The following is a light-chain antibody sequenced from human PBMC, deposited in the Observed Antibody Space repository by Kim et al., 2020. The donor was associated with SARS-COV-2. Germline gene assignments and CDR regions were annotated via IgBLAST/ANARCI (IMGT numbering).Light chain of an antibody. V-gene: IGKV1-5*03. CDR2: KAS. J-gene: IGKJ1*01. Sequence: DIQMTQSPSTLSASVGDRATITCRASQSIDSWLAWYQQKPGQAPKLLIYKASRLHSGVPSRFSGSGSGTEFTLTINGLQPDDFAMYFCKKYETYWTFGLGAKVDIK. CDR1: QSIDSW. CDR3: KKYETYWT.